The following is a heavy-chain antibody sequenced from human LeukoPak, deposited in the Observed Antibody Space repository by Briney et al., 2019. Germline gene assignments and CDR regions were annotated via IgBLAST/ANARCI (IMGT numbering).Heavy chain of an antibody. CDR2: ISSSSSYI. J-gene: IGHJ4*02. CDR1: GFTFSSYG. V-gene: IGHV3-21*01. Sequence: GGSLRLSCAASGFTFSSYGMHWVRQAPGKGLEWVSSISSSSSYIYYADSVKGRFTISRDNAKNSLYLQMNSLRAEDTAAYYCARDRVVVVPAFDYWGQGTLVTVSS. D-gene: IGHD2-2*01. CDR3: ARDRVVVVPAFDY.